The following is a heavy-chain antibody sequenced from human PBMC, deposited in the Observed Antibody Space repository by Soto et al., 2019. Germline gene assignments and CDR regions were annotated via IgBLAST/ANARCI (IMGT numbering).Heavy chain of an antibody. CDR3: ARGCLSGYSYGLCWFDP. V-gene: IGHV3-30-3*01. CDR2: ISYDGSNK. Sequence: GGSLRLSCAASGFTFSSYAMHWVRQAPGKGLEWVAVISYDGSNKYYADSVKGRFTISRDNSNNTLYLQMNSLRAEDTAVYYCARGCLSGYSYGLCWFDPWGQGTLVTVSS. J-gene: IGHJ5*02. CDR1: GFTFSSYA. D-gene: IGHD5-18*01.